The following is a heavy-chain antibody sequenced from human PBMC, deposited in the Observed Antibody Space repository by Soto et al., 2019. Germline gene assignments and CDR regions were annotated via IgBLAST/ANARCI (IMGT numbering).Heavy chain of an antibody. D-gene: IGHD5-18*01. CDR3: ARGPVDTAMVTFFDY. Sequence: GSLRLSCAASGFTFSSYAMHWVRQAPGKGLEYVSAISSNGGSTYYANSVKGRFTISRDNSKNTLYLQMGSLRAEDMAVYYCARGPVDTAMVTFFDYWGQGTLVTVSS. J-gene: IGHJ4*02. V-gene: IGHV3-64*01. CDR1: GFTFSSYA. CDR2: ISSNGGST.